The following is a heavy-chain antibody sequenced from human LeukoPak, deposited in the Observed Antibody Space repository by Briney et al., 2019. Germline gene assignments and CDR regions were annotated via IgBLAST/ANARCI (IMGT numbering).Heavy chain of an antibody. J-gene: IGHJ2*01. CDR2: IYYSGST. D-gene: IGHD3-10*01. CDR1: GGSISSYY. CDR3: ARESITMVRGVIIGHIWCYL. V-gene: IGHV4-59*01. Sequence: PSETLSLTCTVSGGSISSYYWSWIRQPPGKGLEWIGYIYYSGSTNYNPSLKSRVTISVDTSKNQFSLKLSSVTAADTAVYYCARESITMVRGVIIGHIWCYLGGRGTRVTVSS.